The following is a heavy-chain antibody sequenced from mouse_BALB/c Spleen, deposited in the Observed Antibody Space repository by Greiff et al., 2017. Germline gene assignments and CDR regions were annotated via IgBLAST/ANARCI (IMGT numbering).Heavy chain of an antibody. Sequence: QVQLKESGPGLVAPSQCLPITCTVSGFSLTSYGVHWVRQPPGKGLEWLGVIWAGGSTNYNSALMSRLSISKDDSKSQVFLKMNSLQTDDTAMYYCARVYGNGAMDYWGQGTSVTVSS. J-gene: IGHJ4*01. CDR2: IWAGGST. V-gene: IGHV2-9*02. D-gene: IGHD2-1*01. CDR3: ARVYGNGAMDY. CDR1: GFSLTSYG.